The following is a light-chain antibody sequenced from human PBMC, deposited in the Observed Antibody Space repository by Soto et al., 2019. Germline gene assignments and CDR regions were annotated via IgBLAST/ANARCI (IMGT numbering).Light chain of an antibody. CDR2: DVT. J-gene: IGLJ3*02. Sequence: QSALTQPASVSGSPGQSIIISCTGTSSDIGVYDFVSWYQQHPGRAPKLLIYDVTNRPSGISDRFSGSKSGNTASLTISGLQPEDEADYYCSSYTTSTTRVFGGGTKRTVL. CDR1: SSDIGVYDF. CDR3: SSYTTSTTRV. V-gene: IGLV2-14*01.